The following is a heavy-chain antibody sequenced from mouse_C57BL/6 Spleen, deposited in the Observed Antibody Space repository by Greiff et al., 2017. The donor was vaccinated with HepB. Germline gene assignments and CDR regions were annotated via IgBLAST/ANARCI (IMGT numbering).Heavy chain of an antibody. CDR3: ARGAYGSSHDY. J-gene: IGHJ2*01. D-gene: IGHD1-1*01. CDR1: GYAFTNYL. V-gene: IGHV1-54*01. Sequence: VQLQQSGAELVRPGTSVKVSCKASGYAFTNYLIEWVKQRPGQGLEWIGVINPGSGGTNYNEKFKGKATLTADKSSSTAYMQLSSLTSEDSGVYFCARGAYGSSHDYWGQGTTLTVSS. CDR2: INPGSGGT.